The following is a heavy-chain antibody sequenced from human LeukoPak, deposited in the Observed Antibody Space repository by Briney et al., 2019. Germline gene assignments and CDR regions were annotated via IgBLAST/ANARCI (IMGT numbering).Heavy chain of an antibody. Sequence: ASVKVSCKVSGYTLTELSMHWVRQAPGKGLEWMGGFDPEDGETIYAQKFQGRVTMTEDTSTDTAYMELSSLRSEDTAVYYCAGSGGLANQGAVFDYWGQGTLVTVSS. CDR1: GYTLTELS. CDR3: AGSGGLANQGAVFDY. CDR2: FDPEDGET. J-gene: IGHJ4*02. V-gene: IGHV1-24*01. D-gene: IGHD3-10*01.